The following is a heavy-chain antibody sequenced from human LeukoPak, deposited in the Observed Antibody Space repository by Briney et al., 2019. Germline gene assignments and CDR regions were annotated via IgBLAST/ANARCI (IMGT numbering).Heavy chain of an antibody. J-gene: IGHJ4*02. CDR2: INPSGGST. CDR1: GYTFTSYY. V-gene: IGHV1-46*01. CDR3: ASHSLHRSVSGYLDY. D-gene: IGHD2-15*01. Sequence: ASVKVSCKASGYTFTSYYMHWVRQAPGQGLEWMGIINPSGGSTSYAQNFQGRVTMTRDTSTSTVYMELSSLRSEDTAVYYCASHSLHRSVSGYLDYWGQGTLVTVSS.